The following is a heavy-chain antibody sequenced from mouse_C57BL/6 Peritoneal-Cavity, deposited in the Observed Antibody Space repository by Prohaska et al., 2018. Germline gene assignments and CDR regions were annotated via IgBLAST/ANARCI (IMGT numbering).Heavy chain of an antibody. CDR3: ARGGVANYYFDY. V-gene: IGHV2-2*01. D-gene: IGHD1-1*01. Sequence: GKGLEWLGVIWRGGSTDYNAAFISRLSISKDNSKRQVFFKMNSRQADDIAIYDCARGGVANYYFDYWGQGTTLTVSS. CDR2: IWRGGST. J-gene: IGHJ2*01.